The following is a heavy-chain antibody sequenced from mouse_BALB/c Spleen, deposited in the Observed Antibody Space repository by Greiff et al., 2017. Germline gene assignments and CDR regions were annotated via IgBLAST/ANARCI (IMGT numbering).Heavy chain of an antibody. J-gene: IGHJ1*01. V-gene: IGHV2-9*02. CDR3: ARDHYGSSYKYFDV. CDR2: IWAGGST. D-gene: IGHD1-1*01. Sequence: VQRVESGPGLVAPSQSLSITCTVSGFSLTSYGVHWVRQPPGKGLEWLGVIWAGGSTNYNSALMSRLSISKDNSKSQVFLKMNSLQTDDTAMYYCARDHYGSSYKYFDVWGAGTTVTVSS. CDR1: GFSLTSYG.